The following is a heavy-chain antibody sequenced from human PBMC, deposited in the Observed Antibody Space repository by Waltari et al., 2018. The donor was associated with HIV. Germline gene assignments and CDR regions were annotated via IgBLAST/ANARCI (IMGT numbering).Heavy chain of an antibody. J-gene: IGHJ6*02. CDR2: VNTANGHT. D-gene: IGHD6-19*01. CDR3: AREMSLIRVIAVAMDV. V-gene: IGHV1-3*05. CDR1: GYSFTSHA. Sequence: VQLVQSGAEEKKPGAAVKLSCKAAGYSFTSHAIHWVRQAPGQRLEWVGWVNTANGHTKESQNFQGRVTITRDTSATTASMELNSLRSEDTAVYYCAREMSLIRVIAVAMDVRGQGTTVTVSS.